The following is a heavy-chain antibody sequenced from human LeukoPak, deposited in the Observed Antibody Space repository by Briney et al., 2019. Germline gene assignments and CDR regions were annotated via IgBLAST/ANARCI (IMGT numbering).Heavy chain of an antibody. CDR2: ISYDGSNK. CDR1: GFTFSSYG. D-gene: IGHD4-17*01. J-gene: IGHJ3*02. Sequence: PGGSLRLSCAASGFTFSSYGMPWVRQAPGKGLEWVAVISYDGSNKYYADSVKGRFTISRDNSKNTLYLQMNSLRAEDTAVYYCAKAIHDHGDYEFDAFDIWGQGTMVTVSS. V-gene: IGHV3-30*18. CDR3: AKAIHDHGDYEFDAFDI.